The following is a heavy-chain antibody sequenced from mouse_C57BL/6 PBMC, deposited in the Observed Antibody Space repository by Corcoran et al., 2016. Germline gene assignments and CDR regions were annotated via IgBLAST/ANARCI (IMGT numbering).Heavy chain of an antibody. CDR3: ARGSNGAMDY. CDR1: GYTFTDYY. D-gene: IGHD1-1*01. J-gene: IGHJ4*01. V-gene: IGHV1-26*01. CDR2: INPNNGGT. Sequence: EVQLQQSGPELVKPGASVKISCKASGYTFTDYYMNWVKQSHGKSLEWIGDINPNNGGTSYNQKFKGKATLTVDKSSSTAYMELRSLTSEDSAVYYCARGSNGAMDYWGQGTSVTVSS.